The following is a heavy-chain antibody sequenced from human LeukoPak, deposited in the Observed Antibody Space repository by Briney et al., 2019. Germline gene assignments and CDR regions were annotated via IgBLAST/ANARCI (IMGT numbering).Heavy chain of an antibody. CDR1: GGSISSYY. CDR3: ARRGLGGRAFDI. Sequence: SETLSLTCSVSGGSISSYYWSWIRQPPGKGLEWIGYIFYSGSTNYNPSLKSRVTISVDTSKNQFSLKLSSVTAADTAVYYCARRGLGGRAFDIWGQGTMVTVSS. V-gene: IGHV4-59*08. CDR2: IFYSGST. J-gene: IGHJ3*02. D-gene: IGHD3-10*01.